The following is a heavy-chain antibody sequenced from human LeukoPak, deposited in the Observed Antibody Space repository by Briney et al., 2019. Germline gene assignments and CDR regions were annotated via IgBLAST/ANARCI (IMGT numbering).Heavy chain of an antibody. J-gene: IGHJ3*02. D-gene: IGHD4-23*01. V-gene: IGHV1-69*13. CDR3: ARSHDYGGNGDAFDI. Sequence: ASVKVSCKASGGTFSSYAISWVRQAPGQGLEWMGGIIPIFGTANYAQKFQGRVTITADESTSTAYMELSSLRSEDTAVYYCARSHDYGGNGDAFDIWGQGTMVTVSS. CDR1: GGTFSSYA. CDR2: IIPIFGTA.